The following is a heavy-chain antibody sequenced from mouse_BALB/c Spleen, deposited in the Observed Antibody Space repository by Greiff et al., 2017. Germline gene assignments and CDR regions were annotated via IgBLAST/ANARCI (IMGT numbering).Heavy chain of an antibody. Sequence: QVQLKESGPGLVQPSQSLSITCTVSGFSLTSYGVHWVRQSPGKGLEWLGVIWSGGSTDYNAAFISRLSISKDNSKSQVFFKMNSLQANDTAIYYCAREGMEGYYRYDGIAYWGQGTLVTVSA. J-gene: IGHJ3*01. CDR2: IWSGGST. CDR1: GFSLTSYG. CDR3: AREGMEGYYRYDGIAY. V-gene: IGHV2-2*02. D-gene: IGHD2-14*01.